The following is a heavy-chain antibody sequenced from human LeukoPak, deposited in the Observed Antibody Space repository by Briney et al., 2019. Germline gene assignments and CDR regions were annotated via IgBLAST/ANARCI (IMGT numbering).Heavy chain of an antibody. CDR3: ARVSGKGDTAHMDV. J-gene: IGHJ6*03. D-gene: IGHD1-26*01. V-gene: IGHV4-4*07. CDR2: VYTSGST. Sequence: SETLSLTCTVSGGSISNYYWSWIRQPAGKGLEWIGHVYTSGSTNYNPSLKSRVTMSVDTSKNQFSLRLSSVTAADTAVYYCARVSGKGDTAHMDVWGKGTTVTVSS. CDR1: GGSISNYY.